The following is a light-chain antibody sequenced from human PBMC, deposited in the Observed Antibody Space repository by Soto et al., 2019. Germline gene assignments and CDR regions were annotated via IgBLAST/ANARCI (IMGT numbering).Light chain of an antibody. CDR3: QQSYRTPRT. CDR1: QSISSY. V-gene: IGKV1-39*01. Sequence: DIQMTQSPSSLSASVGARVPITCRASQSISSYLNWYPQKPGKAPKLLIYAASSLQSGVPSRFSGSGSGTDFTLTISSLQPEDFATYYCQQSYRTPRTFGQGTKVDI. CDR2: AAS. J-gene: IGKJ1*01.